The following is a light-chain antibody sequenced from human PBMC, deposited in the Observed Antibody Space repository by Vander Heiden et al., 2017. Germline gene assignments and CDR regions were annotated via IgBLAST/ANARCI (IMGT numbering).Light chain of an antibody. Sequence: EMASTQSPGTLSLSPGERATLSCRASQSVSSSYLAWYQQKPGQAPRLLIYGASSRATGIPDRFSGSGSGTDFTLTISRLEPEDFAVYYCQQYGSSPRTFGQGTKVEIK. J-gene: IGKJ1*01. CDR2: GAS. CDR3: QQYGSSPRT. CDR1: QSVSSSY. V-gene: IGKV3-20*01.